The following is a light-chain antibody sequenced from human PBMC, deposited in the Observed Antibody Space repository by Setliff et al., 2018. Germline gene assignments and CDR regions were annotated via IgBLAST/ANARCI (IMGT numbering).Light chain of an antibody. V-gene: IGLV1-44*01. CDR3: AAWDDSLNGVV. CDR1: SSNIGSNS. Sequence: QSVLAQPPSASGTPGQRVTISCSGSSSNIGSNSVNWYQLLPGTAPKVVIYRNYERPSGVPDRFSGSKSGTSASLAIRGLQSEDEADYYCAAWDDSLNGVVFGGGTKGTVL. J-gene: IGLJ2*01. CDR2: RNY.